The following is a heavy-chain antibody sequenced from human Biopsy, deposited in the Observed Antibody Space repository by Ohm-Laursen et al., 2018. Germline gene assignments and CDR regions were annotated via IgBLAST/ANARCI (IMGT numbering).Heavy chain of an antibody. CDR2: INPDNGGT. D-gene: IGHD3-16*01. V-gene: IGHV1-2*02. Sequence: SVKVFCKASGYTFTGYYLHWVRQAPGQGLEWMGLINPDNGGTIHAQKFQGRVTVTRDTSISTAYVEVTSLRSDDTAVYYCVRSRAGGATWGMDVWGQGTTVTVSS. CDR1: GYTFTGYY. CDR3: VRSRAGGATWGMDV. J-gene: IGHJ6*02.